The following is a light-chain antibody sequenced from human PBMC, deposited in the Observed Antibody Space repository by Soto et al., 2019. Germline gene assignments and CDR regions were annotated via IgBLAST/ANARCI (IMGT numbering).Light chain of an antibody. V-gene: IGKV3D-20*02. CDR3: QQRSNWIT. Sequence: EIVLTQYPGTLSLSPGERATLSCMASQSVSSSYLAWYQQKPGQAPRLLIYDASNRATGIPARFSGSGSGTDFTLTISSLEPEDFAVYYCQQRSNWITFGQGTRLEIK. CDR2: DAS. J-gene: IGKJ5*01. CDR1: QSVSSSY.